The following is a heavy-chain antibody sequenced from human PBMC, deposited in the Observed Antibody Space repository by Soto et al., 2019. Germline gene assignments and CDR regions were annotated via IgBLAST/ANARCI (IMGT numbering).Heavy chain of an antibody. CDR3: ARGRAAYYFDY. J-gene: IGHJ4*02. D-gene: IGHD6-25*01. CDR2: TSGDGRIM. V-gene: IGHV3-64*02. CDR1: GFTFSSYP. Sequence: GGSLRLSCAASGFTFSSYPMHWVRQVPGKGLEHVSSTSGDGRIMYYLDSVKGRFTIPRDNSKNTLYLQMGSLRTEDMAVYYCARGRAAYYFDYWGQGALVTVSS.